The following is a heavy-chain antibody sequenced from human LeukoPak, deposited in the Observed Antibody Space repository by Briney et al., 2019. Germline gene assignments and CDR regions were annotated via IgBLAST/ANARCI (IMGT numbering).Heavy chain of an antibody. CDR3: ATAVLRYFDPSLPPRDY. Sequence: GASVKVSCKVSGYTLTELSMHWVRQAPGKGLEWMGGFDPEDGETIYAQKFQGRVTMTEDTSTDTAYMELSSLRSEDTAVYYCATAVLRYFDPSLPPRDYWGQGTLVTVSS. D-gene: IGHD3-9*01. J-gene: IGHJ4*02. CDR1: GYTLTELS. CDR2: FDPEDGET. V-gene: IGHV1-24*01.